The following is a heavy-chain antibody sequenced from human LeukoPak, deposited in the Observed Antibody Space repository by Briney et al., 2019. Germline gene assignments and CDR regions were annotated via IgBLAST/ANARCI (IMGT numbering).Heavy chain of an antibody. CDR3: AKDFVVVPGNVNYFDY. J-gene: IGHJ4*02. D-gene: IGHD2-21*02. Sequence: GGSLRLSCAASGLTFSNYAIHWVRQAPGKGLEWVAFIRSDGNNKYYADSVKGRFTVSRDNSKNTLYVQMKSLRAEDTAVYYCAKDFVVVPGNVNYFDYWGQGTLVTVSS. CDR2: IRSDGNNK. CDR1: GLTFSNYA. V-gene: IGHV3-30*02.